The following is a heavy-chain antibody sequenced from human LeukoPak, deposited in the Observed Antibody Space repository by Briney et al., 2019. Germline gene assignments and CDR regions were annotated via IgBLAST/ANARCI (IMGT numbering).Heavy chain of an antibody. CDR3: ARASWEYCSGGSCYDPPEYFQH. D-gene: IGHD2-15*01. J-gene: IGHJ1*01. Sequence: ASVTVSCKASGYTFTSYAMHWVRQAPGQRLEWMGWINAGNGNTKYSQKFQGRVTITRDTSASTAYMELSSLRSEDTAVYYCARASWEYCSGGSCYDPPEYFQHWGQGTLVTVSS. V-gene: IGHV1-3*01. CDR2: INAGNGNT. CDR1: GYTFTSYA.